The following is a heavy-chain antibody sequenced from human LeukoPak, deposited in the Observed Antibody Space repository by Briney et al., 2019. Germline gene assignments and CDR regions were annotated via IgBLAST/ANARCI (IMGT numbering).Heavy chain of an antibody. Sequence: PSETLSLTCAVYGGSFSGYYWSWIRQPPGKGLEWIGEINHSGSTNYNPSLKSRVTISVDTSKNQFSLKLSSVTAADTAVYYCARLYYYDSSGSRYYFDYWGQGTLVTVSS. J-gene: IGHJ4*02. CDR2: INHSGST. CDR1: GGSFSGYY. CDR3: ARLYYYDSSGSRYYFDY. V-gene: IGHV4-34*01. D-gene: IGHD3-22*01.